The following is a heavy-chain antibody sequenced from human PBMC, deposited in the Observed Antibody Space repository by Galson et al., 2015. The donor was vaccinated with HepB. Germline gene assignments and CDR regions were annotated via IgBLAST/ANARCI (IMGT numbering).Heavy chain of an antibody. Sequence: LRLSCAASGFTFSSYWMSWVRQAPGKGLEWVANIKQDGSEKYYVDSVKGRFTISRDNAKNSLYLQMNSLRAEDTAVYYCARARGYSYGHLYYFDYWGQGTLVTVAS. V-gene: IGHV3-7*03. CDR1: GFTFSSYW. CDR3: ARARGYSYGHLYYFDY. D-gene: IGHD5-18*01. J-gene: IGHJ4*02. CDR2: IKQDGSEK.